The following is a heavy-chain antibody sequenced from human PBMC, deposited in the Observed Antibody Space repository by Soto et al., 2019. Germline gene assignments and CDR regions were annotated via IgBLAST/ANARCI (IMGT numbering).Heavy chain of an antibody. D-gene: IGHD3-10*01. CDR2: FYYSGST. Sequence: SETLSLTCTVSGGSISTGGYYWNWIRQHPGKGLEWIGYFYYSGSTNYNPSLKSRVTISVDTSKNQFSLKLSSVTAADTAVYYCARGSRITMVRGVIPWFDPWGQGTLVTVSS. CDR3: ARGSRITMVRGVIPWFDP. V-gene: IGHV4-61*08. J-gene: IGHJ5*02. CDR1: GGSISTGGYY.